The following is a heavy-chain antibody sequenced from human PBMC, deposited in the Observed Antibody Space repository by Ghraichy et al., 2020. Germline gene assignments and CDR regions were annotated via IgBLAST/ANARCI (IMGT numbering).Heavy chain of an antibody. CDR2: TYYRSKWYN. CDR1: GDSVSSNSAA. Sequence: SQTLSLTCAISGDSVSSNSAAWNWIRQSPSRGLEWLGRTYYRSKWYNDYAVSVESRITINPDTSKNQFSLQLNSVTPEDTAVYYCAREVQDGTYYYYYMDVWGKGTTVTVSS. J-gene: IGHJ6*03. CDR3: AREVQDGTYYYYYMDV. D-gene: IGHD6-13*01. V-gene: IGHV6-1*01.